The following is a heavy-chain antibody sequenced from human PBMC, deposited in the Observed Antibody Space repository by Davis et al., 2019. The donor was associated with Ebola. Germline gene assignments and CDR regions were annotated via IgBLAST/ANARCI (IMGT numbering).Heavy chain of an antibody. CDR2: ISSSSSYI. Sequence: GGSLRLSCAASGFTFDDYAMTWVRQVPGKGLEWVSFISSSSSYIYYADSVKGRFTVSRDNAKNSLYLQMNSLRAEDTAVYYCVRDPALVVTGGGWFFGLWGRGTLVSVSS. CDR3: VRDPALVVTGGGWFFGL. V-gene: IGHV3-21*01. CDR1: GFTFDDYA. D-gene: IGHD2-21*02. J-gene: IGHJ2*01.